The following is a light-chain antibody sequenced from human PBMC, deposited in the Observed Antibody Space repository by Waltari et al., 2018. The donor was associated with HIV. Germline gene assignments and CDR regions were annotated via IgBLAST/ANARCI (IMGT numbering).Light chain of an antibody. J-gene: IGKJ1*01. CDR2: AAS. Sequence: TITCRASQDISNYVAWYQQKPGKIPQLLIYAASTLQSGVPSRFSGGGSGTEFNFTIRSLQPEDVGTYYCQRYNSAPRTFGQGSTV. CDR3: QRYNSAPRT. CDR1: QDISNY. V-gene: IGKV1-27*01.